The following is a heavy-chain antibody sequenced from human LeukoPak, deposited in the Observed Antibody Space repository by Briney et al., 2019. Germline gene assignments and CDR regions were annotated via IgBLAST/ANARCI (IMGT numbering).Heavy chain of an antibody. J-gene: IGHJ4*02. CDR3: ARNYGDHRNFDY. CDR1: GFTFSSYT. Sequence: GGSLRLSCAASGFTFSSYTMNWVRQAPGKGLEWVSYIRSSDSNTYYADSVKGRFTISRDNAKDSVYLEMNSLKVEDTAVYYCARNYGDHRNFDYWGQGTLVTVSS. CDR2: IRSSDSNT. V-gene: IGHV3-21*01. D-gene: IGHD4-17*01.